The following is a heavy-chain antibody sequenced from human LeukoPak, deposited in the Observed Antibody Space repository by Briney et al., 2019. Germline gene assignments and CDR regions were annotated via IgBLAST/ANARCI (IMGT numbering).Heavy chain of an antibody. D-gene: IGHD6-13*01. CDR1: GGSLGGYY. CDR3: ARGAGYSSSWYVLGYFDY. J-gene: IGHJ4*02. CDR2: INHSGST. Sequence: SETLSLTCAVYGGSLGGYYWSWIRKPPGKGLEWIGEINHSGSTNYNPSLKSRVTISVDTSKNQFSLKLSSVTAADTAVYYCARGAGYSSSWYVLGYFDYWGQGTLVTVSS. V-gene: IGHV4-34*01.